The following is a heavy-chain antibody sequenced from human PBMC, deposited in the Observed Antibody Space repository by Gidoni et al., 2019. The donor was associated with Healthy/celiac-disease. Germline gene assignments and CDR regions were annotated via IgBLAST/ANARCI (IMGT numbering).Heavy chain of an antibody. V-gene: IGHV4-59*01. D-gene: IGHD3-16*01. CDR3: ARWALGEEYRKKNWFDP. CDR1: GGSISSYY. Sequence: QVQLQDSGPGLVTPSETLSLTCTVSGGSISSYYWSWIRQPPGKGLEWIGYIYYSGSTNYNPDHKSRVTISVDTSKNQFSLKLSSVTAADTAVYYCARWALGEEYRKKNWFDPWGQGTLVTVSS. J-gene: IGHJ5*02. CDR2: IYYSGST.